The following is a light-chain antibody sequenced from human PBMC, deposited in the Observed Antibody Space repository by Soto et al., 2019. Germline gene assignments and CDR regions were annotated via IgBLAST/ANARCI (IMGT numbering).Light chain of an antibody. CDR2: DVS. CDR3: SSYTSSSTLG. CDR1: SSEVGGYNY. Sequence: QSALTQPASVSGSPGQSITISCTGTSSEVGGYNYVSWYQQHPGKAPKLIIYDVSNRPSGVSNRFSGSKSGNTASLTISGLQAEDEAEYFCSSYTSSSTLGFGGGTQLTVL. J-gene: IGLJ3*02. V-gene: IGLV2-14*01.